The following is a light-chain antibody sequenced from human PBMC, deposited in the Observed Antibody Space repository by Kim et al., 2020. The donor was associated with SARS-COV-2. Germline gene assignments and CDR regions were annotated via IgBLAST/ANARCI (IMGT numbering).Light chain of an antibody. CDR1: SSDVGGYNY. J-gene: IGLJ2*01. CDR2: DVS. CDR3: SSYTSSSTV. V-gene: IGLV2-14*03. Sequence: PGQSITISCTVTSSDVGGYNYVSWYQQHPGKAPKLMIYDVSNRPSGVSNRFSGSKSGNTASLTISGLQAEDEADYYCSSYTSSSTVFGGGTKLTVL.